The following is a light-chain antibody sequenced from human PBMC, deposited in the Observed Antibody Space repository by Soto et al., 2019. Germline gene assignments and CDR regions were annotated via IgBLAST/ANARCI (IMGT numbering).Light chain of an antibody. J-gene: IGKJ4*01. CDR3: QPYNDWAQA. CDR1: QSINSK. CDR2: GAS. V-gene: IGKV3-15*01. Sequence: ETVMTQSPATLSLSPGERATLSCRASQSINSKLVWYQQKPGQAPRFLIYGASTRATDIPARFRGSGSGTELTLNIDSLQSEDFEVYYCQPYNDWAQAFGVGTKVEIK.